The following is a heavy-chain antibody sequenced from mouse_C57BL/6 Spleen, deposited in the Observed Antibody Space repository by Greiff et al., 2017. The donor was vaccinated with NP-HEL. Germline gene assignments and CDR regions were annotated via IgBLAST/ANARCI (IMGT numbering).Heavy chain of an antibody. V-gene: IGHV5-4*01. Sequence: EVQLVESGGGLVKPGGSLKLSCAASGFTFSSYAMSWVRQTPEKRLEWVATISDGGSYTYYPDNVKGRFTISRDNAKNNLYLQMSHLKSEDTAMYYCARDQGSMVTTGMDYWGQGTSVTVSS. CDR2: ISDGGSYT. CDR1: GFTFSSYA. CDR3: ARDQGSMVTTGMDY. J-gene: IGHJ4*01. D-gene: IGHD2-10*02.